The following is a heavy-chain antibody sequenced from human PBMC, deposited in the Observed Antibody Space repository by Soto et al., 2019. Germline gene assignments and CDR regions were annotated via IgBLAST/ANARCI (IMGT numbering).Heavy chain of an antibody. CDR2: IYYSGST. Sequence: SETLSLTCTVSGGSISSGGYYWSWIRQHPGKGLEWIGYIYYSGSTYYNPSLKSRVTISVDTSKNQFSLKLSSVTAADTAVYYCARDGYSYGYYYYYGMDVWGQGTTVTVSS. J-gene: IGHJ6*02. V-gene: IGHV4-31*03. D-gene: IGHD5-18*01. CDR1: GGSISSGGYY. CDR3: ARDGYSYGYYYYYGMDV.